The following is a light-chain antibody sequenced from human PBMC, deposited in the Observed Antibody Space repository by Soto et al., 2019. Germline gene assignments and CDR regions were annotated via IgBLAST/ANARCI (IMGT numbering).Light chain of an antibody. V-gene: IGLV2-14*03. CDR1: SSDVGDYNY. CDR3: SSYTSTSTYV. Sequence: QSALTQPASVSGSPGQSITISCTGTSSDVGDYNYVSWYQQHPGKAPKLLVYDVTNRPSGVSNRFSGSKSGNTASLTISGLQPEDVADYYCSSYTSTSTYVFGTGTKLTV. CDR2: DVT. J-gene: IGLJ1*01.